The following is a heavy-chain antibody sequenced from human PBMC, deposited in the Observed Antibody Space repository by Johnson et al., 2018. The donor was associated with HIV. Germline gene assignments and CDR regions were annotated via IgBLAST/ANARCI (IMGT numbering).Heavy chain of an antibody. CDR3: ARQQLWPRNDAFDI. CDR2: ISYDGSNQ. Sequence: QVQLVESGGGVVQPGRSLRLSCAASGFTFSSYAMHWVRQAPGKGLEWVAVISYDGSNQYCADSVKGRFTISRDNSKNTLYLQMNSLRAEDTAVYYCARQQLWPRNDAFDIWGQGTMVTVSS. D-gene: IGHD5-18*01. J-gene: IGHJ3*02. V-gene: IGHV3-30*04. CDR1: GFTFSSYA.